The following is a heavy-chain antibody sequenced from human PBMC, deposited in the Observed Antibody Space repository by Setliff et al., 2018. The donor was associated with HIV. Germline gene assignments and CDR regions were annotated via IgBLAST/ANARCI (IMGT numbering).Heavy chain of an antibody. CDR3: ARDTGQQLVGFDI. J-gene: IGHJ3*02. Sequence: SVKVSCKASGYTFSTYGISWVRQAPGQGLEWMGGIIPIFGTANYAQKFQGRVTITTDESTITAYMELSSLRSEDTAVYYCARDTGQQLVGFDIWGQGTMVTVSS. V-gene: IGHV1-69*05. CDR2: IIPIFGTA. D-gene: IGHD6-13*01. CDR1: GYTFSTYG.